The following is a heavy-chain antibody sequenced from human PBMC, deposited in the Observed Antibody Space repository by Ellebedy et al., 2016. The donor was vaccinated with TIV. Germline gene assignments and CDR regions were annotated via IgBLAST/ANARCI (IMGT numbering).Heavy chain of an antibody. V-gene: IGHV3-33*01. CDR2: IWYDGSNK. D-gene: IGHD4-17*01. J-gene: IGHJ4*02. CDR3: ARHYGDYGKDH. CDR1: GFTFSSYG. Sequence: GGSLRLXXAASGFTFSSYGMHWVRQAPGKGLEWVAVIWYDGSNKYYADSVKGQFTISRDNSKNTLYLQMNSLRAEDTAVYYCARHYGDYGKDHWGQGTLVTVSS.